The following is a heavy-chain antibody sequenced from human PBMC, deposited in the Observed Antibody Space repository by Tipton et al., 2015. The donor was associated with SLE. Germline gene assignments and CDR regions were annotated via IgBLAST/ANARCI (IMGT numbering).Heavy chain of an antibody. D-gene: IGHD4-17*01. Sequence: TLSLTCTVSGGSISSGGYYWSWIRQHPGTGLEWIGYIYYIGSTYYNPSLKSRLTISVDTSKNQFSLKLSSVTAADTAVYYCARSERDYGHYYMDVWGKGTTVTVSS. CDR1: GGSISSGGYY. J-gene: IGHJ6*03. CDR3: ARSERDYGHYYMDV. V-gene: IGHV4-31*03. CDR2: IYYIGST.